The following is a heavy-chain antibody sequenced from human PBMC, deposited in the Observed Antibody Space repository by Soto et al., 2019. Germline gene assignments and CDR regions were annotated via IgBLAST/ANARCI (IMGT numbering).Heavy chain of an antibody. CDR1: GGSFSGYY. D-gene: IGHD5-12*01. V-gene: IGHV4-34*01. Sequence: NPSETLSLTCAVYGGSFSGYYWSWIRQPPGKGLEWIGEINHSGSTNYNPSLKSRVTISVDTSKNQFSLKLSSVTAADTAVYYCARGRRWLQSYYYYYGMDVWGQGTTVTVSS. CDR3: ARGRRWLQSYYYYYGMDV. J-gene: IGHJ6*02. CDR2: INHSGST.